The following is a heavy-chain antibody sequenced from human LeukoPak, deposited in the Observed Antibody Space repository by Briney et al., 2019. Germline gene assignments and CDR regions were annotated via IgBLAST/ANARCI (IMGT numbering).Heavy chain of an antibody. CDR3: ARRAGYDFWSGKWWFDP. J-gene: IGHJ5*02. CDR1: GYSFTSYW. D-gene: IGHD3-3*01. Sequence: GESLKISFKGSGYSFTSYWIGWVRQMPGKGLGWMGIIYPGDSDTRYSPSFQGQVTISADKSISTAYLQWSSLKASDTAMYYCARRAGYDFWSGKWWFDPWGQGTLVTVSS. V-gene: IGHV5-51*01. CDR2: IYPGDSDT.